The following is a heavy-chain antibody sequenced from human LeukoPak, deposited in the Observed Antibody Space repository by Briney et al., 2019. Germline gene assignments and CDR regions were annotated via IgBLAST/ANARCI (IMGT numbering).Heavy chain of an antibody. CDR1: GFTFSTFA. CDR3: ARVVRFGVPTVIGLTYMDV. CDR2: ISATSNYI. Sequence: GGSLRLSCAASGFTFSTFAMIWVRQAPGKGLEWVASISATSNYIYYADSVKGRFIISRDNAKGSLYLQMNSLRAEDTAVYYCARVVRFGVPTVIGLTYMDVWGEGTTVTISS. V-gene: IGHV3-21*01. J-gene: IGHJ6*03. D-gene: IGHD3-10*01.